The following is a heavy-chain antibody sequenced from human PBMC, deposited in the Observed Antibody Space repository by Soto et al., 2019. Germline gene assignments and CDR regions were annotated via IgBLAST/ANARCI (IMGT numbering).Heavy chain of an antibody. CDR1: GGSISSYY. J-gene: IGHJ6*02. V-gene: IGHV4-59*01. CDR3: ARDRQYYDILTGSYYYYGMDV. CDR2: IYYSGST. Sequence: SETLSLTCTVSGGSISSYYWSWIRQPPGKGLEWIGYIYYSGSTNYNPSLKSRVTISVDTSKNQFSLKLSSVTAADTAVYYCARDRQYYDILTGSYYYYGMDVWGQGTTVT. D-gene: IGHD3-9*01.